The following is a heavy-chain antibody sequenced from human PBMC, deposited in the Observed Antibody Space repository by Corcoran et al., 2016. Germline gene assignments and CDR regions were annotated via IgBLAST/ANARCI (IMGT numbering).Heavy chain of an antibody. V-gene: IGHV1-69*01. CDR1: GGTFSSYA. Sequence: QVQLVQSGAEVKKPGSSVKVSCKASGGTFSSYAISWVRQAPGQGLEWMGGIIPIFGTANYAQKFQGRVTITADESTSTAYMELSSLRSEDTAVYYCARGLGGVKYYYDSSGPGGFDYWGQGTLVTVSS. CDR2: IIPIFGTA. CDR3: ARGLGGVKYYYDSSGPGGFDY. J-gene: IGHJ4*02. D-gene: IGHD3-22*01.